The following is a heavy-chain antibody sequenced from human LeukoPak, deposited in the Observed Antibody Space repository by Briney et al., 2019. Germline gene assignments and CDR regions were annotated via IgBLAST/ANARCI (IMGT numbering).Heavy chain of an antibody. Sequence: SETLSLTCTVSGGSISSYYWGWIRQPPGKGLEWIGYIYYSGSTNYNPSLKSRVTISVDTSKNQFSLKLSSVTAADTAVYYCARVGYYYDSSGYFPASLDYWGQGTLVTVSS. V-gene: IGHV4-59*01. J-gene: IGHJ4*02. D-gene: IGHD3-22*01. CDR1: GGSISSYY. CDR2: IYYSGST. CDR3: ARVGYYYDSSGYFPASLDY.